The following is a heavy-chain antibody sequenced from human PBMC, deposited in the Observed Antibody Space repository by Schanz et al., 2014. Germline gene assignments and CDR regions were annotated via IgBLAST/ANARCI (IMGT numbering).Heavy chain of an antibody. D-gene: IGHD2-2*01. CDR3: AKDSTHIDIVLVPTAIDY. CDR1: GFTLSSYA. CDR2: ISYDGRNN. J-gene: IGHJ4*02. V-gene: IGHV3-30-3*01. Sequence: QVQLVESGGGVVQPGRSLRLSCAAYGFTLSSYALHWVRQAPGKGLEWVAVISYDGRNNYYADSVKGRFTISRDNSKNTLYLQMNSLRAEDTAVYYCAKDSTHIDIVLVPTAIDYWGQGTLXTVSS.